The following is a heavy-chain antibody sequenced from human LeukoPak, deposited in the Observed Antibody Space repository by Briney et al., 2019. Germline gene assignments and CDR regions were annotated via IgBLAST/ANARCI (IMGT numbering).Heavy chain of an antibody. CDR1: GYTFTGYY. CDR3: ASDATYIAAAGNGWFDP. V-gene: IGHV1-69*05. J-gene: IGHJ5*02. D-gene: IGHD6-13*01. Sequence: SVKVSCKASGYTFTGYYMHWVRQAPGQGLEWMGRIIPIFGTANYAQKFQGRVTITTDESTSTAYMELSSLRSEDTAVYYCASDATYIAAAGNGWFDPWGQGTLVTVSS. CDR2: IIPIFGTA.